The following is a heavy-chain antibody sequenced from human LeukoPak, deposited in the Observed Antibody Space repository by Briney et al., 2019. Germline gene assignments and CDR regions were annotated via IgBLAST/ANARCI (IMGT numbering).Heavy chain of an antibody. V-gene: IGHV3-48*01. CDR2: INTKSRSM. CDR1: GFTFNTYT. D-gene: IGHD3/OR15-3a*01. CDR3: VRDQDWAFDY. J-gene: IGHJ4*02. Sequence: HPGGSLRLSCAASGFTFNTYTMNWVRQAPGKGLEWLSFINTKSRSMYYADSVEGRFTISRDNAKNSLYLQMNSLRAEDTALYYCVRDQDWAFDYWGQGTLVTVPS.